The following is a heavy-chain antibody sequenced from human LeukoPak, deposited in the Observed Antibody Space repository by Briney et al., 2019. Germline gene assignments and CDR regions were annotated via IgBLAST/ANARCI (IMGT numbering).Heavy chain of an antibody. V-gene: IGHV3-7*01. D-gene: IGHD4/OR15-4a*01. CDR2: IKKDGSEK. J-gene: IGHJ5*02. CDR1: GFIFSNYW. Sequence: GGSLRLSCAASGFIFSNYWMSWVRQAPGKRLEGVANIKKDGSEKYYVDSVKGRFTISRDNAKNSLYLQMNSLRAEDTAVYYCAKVGARVQDWFDPWGQGTLVTVSS. CDR3: AKVGARVQDWFDP.